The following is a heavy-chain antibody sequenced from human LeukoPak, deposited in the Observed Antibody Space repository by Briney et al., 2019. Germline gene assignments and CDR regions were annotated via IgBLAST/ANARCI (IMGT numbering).Heavy chain of an antibody. CDR2: IYTDGRT. Sequence: GGSLRLSCAASGLTVSSNYMSWVRQAPGKGLEWVSVIYTDGRTLYAGSVKGRFTISRDSSKNTVYLQMNSLRVDDTAVYYCARGNYGDDSYYFDYWGRGALVTVSS. J-gene: IGHJ4*02. D-gene: IGHD4-17*01. CDR3: ARGNYGDDSYYFDY. CDR1: GLTVSSNY. V-gene: IGHV3-53*01.